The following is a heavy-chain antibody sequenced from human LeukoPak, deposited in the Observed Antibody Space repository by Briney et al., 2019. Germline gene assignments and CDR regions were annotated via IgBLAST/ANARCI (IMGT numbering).Heavy chain of an antibody. V-gene: IGHV4-39*01. CDR1: GGSISSSSYY. CDR3: ARLPREYGSGSYYLDY. D-gene: IGHD3-10*01. J-gene: IGHJ4*02. CDR2: IYYSGST. Sequence: SETLSLTCTVSGGSISSSSYYWGWIRQPLGKGLEWIGSIYYSGSTYYNPSLKSRVTISVDTSKNQFSLKLSSVTAADTAVYYCARLPREYGSGSYYLDYWGQGTLVTVSS.